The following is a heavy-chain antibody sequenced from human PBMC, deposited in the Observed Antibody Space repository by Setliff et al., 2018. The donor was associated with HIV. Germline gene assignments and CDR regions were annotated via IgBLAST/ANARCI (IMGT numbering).Heavy chain of an antibody. J-gene: IGHJ4*02. CDR1: GFTFRNYK. Sequence: SLRLSCAASGFTFRNYKFNWVRQAPGRGLEWFSSISSTSTYIYYADSVRGRFTISRDNAKNSLYLQMNSLRAEDTAVYYCARVGVGATVFFDYWGQGTLVTVSS. CDR2: ISSTSTYI. V-gene: IGHV3-21*01. D-gene: IGHD1-26*01. CDR3: ARVGVGATVFFDY.